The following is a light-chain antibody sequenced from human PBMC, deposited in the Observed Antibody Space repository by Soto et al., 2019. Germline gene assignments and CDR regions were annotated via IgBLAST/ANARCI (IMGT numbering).Light chain of an antibody. Sequence: QSALTQPASVSGSPGQSITLSCTGTSSDVGGYNFVSWYQQHPGKAPKLMIYEVSNRPSGVSNRFSGSKSGNTASLTISGLQAEDEADYYCNSYTSSSTLVFGGGTKLTVL. CDR1: SSDVGGYNF. CDR3: NSYTSSSTLV. J-gene: IGLJ3*02. CDR2: EVS. V-gene: IGLV2-14*01.